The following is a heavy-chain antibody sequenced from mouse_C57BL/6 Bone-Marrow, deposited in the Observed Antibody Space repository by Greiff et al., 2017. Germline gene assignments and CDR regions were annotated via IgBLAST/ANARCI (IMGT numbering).Heavy chain of an antibody. CDR3: ARLALYFDF. CDR2: IYPSSGNT. V-gene: IGHV1-81*01. CDR1: GYTFTSYG. Sequence: VQLVEPGAELARPGASVKLSCKASGYTFTSYGISWVKQRTGQGLEWIGEIYPSSGNTYYNEKFKGKATLTADKSSSTAYMELRSLTSEDSAVYGSARLALYFDFWGRGTALTVTA. J-gene: IGHJ2*01.